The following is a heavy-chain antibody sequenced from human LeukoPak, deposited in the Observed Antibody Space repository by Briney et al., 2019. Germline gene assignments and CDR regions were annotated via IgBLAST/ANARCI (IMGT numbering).Heavy chain of an antibody. D-gene: IGHD6-13*01. J-gene: IGHJ4*02. V-gene: IGHV4-61*01. CDR3: ARDFTSSWYAFDS. CDR2: IYYSGST. CDR1: GGSVSSGSYY. Sequence: ETLSLTGPVSGGSVSSGSYYWSWFRKPPGKALTWIGYIYYSGSTNYNSSLNSRVTISVDTSKNQFSLQLSSVTAADTAVYYCARDFTSSWYAFDSWGQGILVTVSS.